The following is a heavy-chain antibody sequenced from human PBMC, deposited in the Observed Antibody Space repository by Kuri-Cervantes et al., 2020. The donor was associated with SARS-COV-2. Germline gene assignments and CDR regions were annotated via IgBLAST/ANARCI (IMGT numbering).Heavy chain of an antibody. V-gene: IGHV3-15*07. J-gene: IGHJ6*02. Sequence: LTCAPSGFNFSNAWMNWVRQAPGKGLEWVGRIKSKTDGGTTDYAAPVKGRFTISRDDSKNTLYLQMNSLKTEDTAVYYCTTEEIVVVPAARIGDYYYYYYGMDVWGQGTTVTVSS. CDR1: GFNFSNAW. CDR2: IKSKTDGGTT. D-gene: IGHD2-2*01. CDR3: TTEEIVVVPAARIGDYYYYYYGMDV.